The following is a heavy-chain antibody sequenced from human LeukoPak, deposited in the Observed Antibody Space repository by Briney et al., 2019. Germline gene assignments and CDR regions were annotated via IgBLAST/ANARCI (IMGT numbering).Heavy chain of an antibody. Sequence: SETLSLTCTVSGGSISSYYWSWIRQPVGKGLEWIGRIYTSGSTNYNPSLKSRVTMSVDTSKNQFSLKLSSVTAADTAVYYCARETVEYSSSSNWFDPWGQGTLVTVSS. V-gene: IGHV4-4*07. CDR3: ARETVEYSSSSNWFDP. CDR2: IYTSGST. D-gene: IGHD6-6*01. J-gene: IGHJ5*02. CDR1: GGSISSYY.